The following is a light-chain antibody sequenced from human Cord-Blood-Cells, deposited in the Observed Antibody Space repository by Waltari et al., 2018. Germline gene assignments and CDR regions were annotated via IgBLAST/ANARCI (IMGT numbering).Light chain of an antibody. CDR3: QQRSNWPYS. Sequence: EIVLTQSPATLSLSPGERATISCRASQSVSSYLAWYQQKPGQAPRLPIYDASNRATGIPARFSGSGSGTDFTLPISSLEPEDFAVYYGQQRSNWPYSFGQGTKLEIK. V-gene: IGKV3-11*01. J-gene: IGKJ2*03. CDR2: DAS. CDR1: QSVSSY.